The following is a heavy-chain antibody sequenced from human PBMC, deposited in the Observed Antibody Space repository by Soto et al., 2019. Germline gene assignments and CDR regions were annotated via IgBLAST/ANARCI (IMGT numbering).Heavy chain of an antibody. CDR3: ARAQTYDFWRENGAVDY. V-gene: IGHV1-46*01. J-gene: IGHJ4*02. D-gene: IGHD3-3*01. CDR2: FNPSDGST. CDR1: GYTFTSYY. Sequence: QVQLVQSGAEVKKPGASVKVSCKASGYTFTSYYMHWVRQAPGQGLEWMGRFNPSDGSTNHAQKFQARVTMTRDTSTNTVYMELSRLRSEDTAMYYCARAQTYDFWRENGAVDYWGQGTLVTVSS.